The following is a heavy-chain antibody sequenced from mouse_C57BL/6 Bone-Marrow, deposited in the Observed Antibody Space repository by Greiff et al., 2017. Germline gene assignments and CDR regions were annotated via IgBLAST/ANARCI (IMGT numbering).Heavy chain of an antibody. J-gene: IGHJ2*01. CDR1: GFNIKDDY. D-gene: IGHD1-1*01. Sequence: EVKLQQSGAELVRPGASVKLSCTASGFNIKDDYMHWVKQRPEQGLEWIGWIDPENGDTEYASKFQGKAPITADTSSNTAYLQLSSLTSKDTAVFFCARRDYYGSSWGNYWGQGTTLTVSS. CDR3: ARRDYYGSSWGNY. CDR2: IDPENGDT. V-gene: IGHV14-4*01.